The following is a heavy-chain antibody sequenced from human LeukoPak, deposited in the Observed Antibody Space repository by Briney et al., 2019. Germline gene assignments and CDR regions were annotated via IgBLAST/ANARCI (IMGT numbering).Heavy chain of an antibody. D-gene: IGHD3-22*01. CDR2: ISGSGSST. V-gene: IGHV3-23*01. Sequence: QPGGSLRLSCAASGFTFSNYAMTWVRQAPGKGLEWVSGISGSGSSTYYADSVKGRFTISRDNSNNTLYLQMNSLRAEDTAVYYCAKMGRAIIVVVTLEIDYWGQGTLVTVSS. J-gene: IGHJ4*02. CDR1: GFTFSNYA. CDR3: AKMGRAIIVVVTLEIDY.